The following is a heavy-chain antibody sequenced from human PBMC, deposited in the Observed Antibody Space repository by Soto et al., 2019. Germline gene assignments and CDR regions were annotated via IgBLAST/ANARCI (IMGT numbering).Heavy chain of an antibody. CDR2: FSLSGTT. V-gene: IGHV4-4*07. J-gene: IGHJ4*02. D-gene: IGHD2-8*02. CDR3: ARGLTPPGAPAWYYFDS. CDR1: GASITGSSY. Sequence: QVQLQESGPGLMKASETLSLTCTVSGASITGSSYWSWIRQAAGKGLEWIGRFSLSGTTNYNPSLRSRVTMSADVSKNQFSLRLTSVTAADTALYYCARGLTPPGAPAWYYFDSWGQGTLVTVSS.